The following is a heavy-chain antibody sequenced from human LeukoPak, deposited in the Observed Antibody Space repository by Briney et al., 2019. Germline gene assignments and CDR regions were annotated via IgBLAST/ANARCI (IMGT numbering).Heavy chain of an antibody. CDR3: ARAVGYFDWLPLFDY. J-gene: IGHJ4*02. CDR1: GGSVSSYY. Sequence: PSETLSLTCTVSGGSVSSYYWTWIRQPPGKGLEWIGHIYYSGSTNYNPSLKSRVTISVDTSKNQFSLKLSSVTAADTAVYYCARAVGYFDWLPLFDYWGQGTLVTVSS. V-gene: IGHV4-59*02. D-gene: IGHD3-9*01. CDR2: IYYSGST.